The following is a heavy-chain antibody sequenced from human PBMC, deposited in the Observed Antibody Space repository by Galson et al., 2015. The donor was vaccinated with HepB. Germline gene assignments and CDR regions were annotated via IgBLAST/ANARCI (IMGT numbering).Heavy chain of an antibody. D-gene: IGHD2-21*01. V-gene: IGHV4-30-4*01. CDR3: ARAEGNDCGGDCYVIWSPMDV. J-gene: IGHJ6*02. CDR2: IYYSGST. Sequence: TLSLTCTVSGGSISSGYYYWSWIRQPPGKGLEWIGYIYYSGSTYYNPSLKSRVTISVDTSKNQFSLKLSSVTAADTAVYYCARAEGNDCGGDCYVIWSPMDVWGQGTTVTVSS. CDR1: GGSISSGYYY.